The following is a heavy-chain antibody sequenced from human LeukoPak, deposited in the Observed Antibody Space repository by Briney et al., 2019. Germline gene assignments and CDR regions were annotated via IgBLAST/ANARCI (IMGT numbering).Heavy chain of an antibody. CDR1: GFIFSNYN. J-gene: IGHJ4*02. D-gene: IGHD4-11*01. V-gene: IGHV3-21*01. CDR2: ISSSGSYN. Sequence: PGGSLRLSCAASGFIFSNYNMNWVRQAPGKGLEWVSFISSSGSYNYFADSVNGRFTISRDNAKNSLFLQMNSLRAEDTGLYYCARATTAKRGSEGYWGRGTLVTVSS. CDR3: ARATTAKRGSEGY.